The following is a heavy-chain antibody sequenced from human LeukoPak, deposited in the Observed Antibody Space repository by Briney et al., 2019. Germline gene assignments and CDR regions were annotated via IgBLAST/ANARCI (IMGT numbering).Heavy chain of an antibody. CDR3: ARGLISGSYLAPGG. J-gene: IGHJ4*02. CDR2: ISSSGSTI. Sequence: PGGSLRLSCAASGFTFSSYEMNWVRQAPGKGLEWVSYISSSGSTIYYADSVKGRFTISRDNAKNSVYLQMNSLRVEDTAVYYCARGLISGSYLAPGGWGQGTLVTVSS. CDR1: GFTFSSYE. V-gene: IGHV3-48*03. D-gene: IGHD1-26*01.